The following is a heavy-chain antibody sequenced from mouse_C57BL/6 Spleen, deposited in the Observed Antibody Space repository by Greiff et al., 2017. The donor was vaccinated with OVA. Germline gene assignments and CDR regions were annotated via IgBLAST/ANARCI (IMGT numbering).Heavy chain of an antibody. CDR1: GYAFSSSW. D-gene: IGHD1-1*01. J-gene: IGHJ2*01. CDR3: ARGITTVVATSYFDY. Sequence: QVQLQQSGPELVKPGASVKISCKASGYAFSSSWMNWAKQRPGKGLEWIGRIYPGDGDTNYNGKFKGKATLTADKSSSTAYMQLSSLTSEDSAVYFCARGITTVVATSYFDYWGQGTTLTVSS. CDR2: IYPGDGDT. V-gene: IGHV1-82*01.